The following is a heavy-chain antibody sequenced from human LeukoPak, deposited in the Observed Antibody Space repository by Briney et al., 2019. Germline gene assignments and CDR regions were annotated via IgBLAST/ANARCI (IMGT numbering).Heavy chain of an antibody. J-gene: IGHJ4*02. CDR1: GYTFTGYY. V-gene: IGHV1-2*02. Sequence: ASVKLSCKASGYTFTGYYMQWVRQAPGQGLEWMGWINPNSGGTNYAQKFRGRVTVTTDTSISTAYMELTRLTSDDTAVYYCARDVVEWLVPIDYWGQGTLVTVSS. D-gene: IGHD6-19*01. CDR2: INPNSGGT. CDR3: ARDVVEWLVPIDY.